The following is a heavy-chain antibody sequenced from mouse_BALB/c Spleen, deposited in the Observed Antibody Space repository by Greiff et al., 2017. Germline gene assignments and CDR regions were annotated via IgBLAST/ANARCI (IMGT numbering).Heavy chain of an antibody. V-gene: IGHV1S81*02. J-gene: IGHJ4*01. CDR2: INPSNGRT. Sequence: VQLQQPGAELVKPGASVKLSCKASGYTFTSYWMHWVKQRPGQGLEWIGEINPSNGRTNYNEKFKSKATLTVDKSSSTAYMQLSSLISEDSAVYYCARLDYYAMDYWGQGTSVTVSS. CDR1: GYTFTSYW. CDR3: ARLDYYAMDY.